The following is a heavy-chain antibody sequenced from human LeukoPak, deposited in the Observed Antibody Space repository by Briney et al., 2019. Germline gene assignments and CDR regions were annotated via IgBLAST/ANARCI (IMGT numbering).Heavy chain of an antibody. Sequence: GGSLRLSCAASGFTFSDYYMGWIRQAPGKGLEWVSGINWNGGSTGYADSVKGRFTISRDNAKNSLYLQMNSLRAEDTALYYCASGGIYYGAAFDFWGQGTLVTVSS. CDR3: ASGGIYYGAAFDF. CDR2: INWNGGST. D-gene: IGHD1-26*01. CDR1: GFTFSDYY. J-gene: IGHJ4*02. V-gene: IGHV3-20*04.